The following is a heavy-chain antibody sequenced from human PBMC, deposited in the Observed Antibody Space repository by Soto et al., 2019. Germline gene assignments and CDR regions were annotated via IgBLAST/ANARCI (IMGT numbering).Heavy chain of an antibody. J-gene: IGHJ4*02. Sequence: QVQLQESGPGLVKPSQTLSLTCTVSGGSISSGGYFWTWIQQHPGKGLEWIGYISSSGTTYYNPSLKRQFTILVDTSKNHFSLKLNSVTVADTAVYYCDRAVMIRGPLLLEHWGPGSRVTVSS. CDR2: ISSSGTT. D-gene: IGHD3-10*01. V-gene: IGHV4-31*01. CDR3: DRAVMIRGPLLLEH. CDR1: GGSISSGGYF.